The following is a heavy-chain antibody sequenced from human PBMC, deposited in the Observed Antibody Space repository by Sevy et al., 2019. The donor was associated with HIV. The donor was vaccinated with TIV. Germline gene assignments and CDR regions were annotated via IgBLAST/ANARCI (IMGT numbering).Heavy chain of an antibody. D-gene: IGHD3-22*01. Sequence: ASVKVSCKASGYTFSDYYIHWMRQAPGQGLEWMGCINPNTGGTNLPQKFQGRLTMTKDTSTSTAYKELSRLRSDDDTAMYYCARAVDSSGYNPLNWFHSWGQGTLVTVSS. J-gene: IGHJ5*01. CDR2: INPNTGGT. CDR1: GYTFSDYY. V-gene: IGHV1-2*02. CDR3: ARAVDSSGYNPLNWFHS.